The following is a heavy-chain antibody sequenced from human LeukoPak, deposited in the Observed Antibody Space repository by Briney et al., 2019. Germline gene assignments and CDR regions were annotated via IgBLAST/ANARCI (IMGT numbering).Heavy chain of an antibody. D-gene: IGHD2-15*01. Sequence: PGRSLRLSCAASGFTFSSYGVHWVRQAPGKGLEWVAIISYDGSNTYYADSVQGRFSITRDNSKSTLYLQTNSLRTEDTAVYYWARRIDDYFDYWGQGTLVTVSS. V-gene: IGHV3-30*03. J-gene: IGHJ4*02. CDR2: ISYDGSNT. CDR3: ARRIDDYFDY. CDR1: GFTFSSYG.